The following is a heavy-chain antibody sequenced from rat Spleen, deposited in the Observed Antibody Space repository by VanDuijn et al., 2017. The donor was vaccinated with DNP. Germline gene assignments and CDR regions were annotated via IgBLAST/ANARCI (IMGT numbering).Heavy chain of an antibody. CDR2: ISPSGGST. CDR3: ARSGLGYWYFDF. J-gene: IGHJ1*01. Sequence: EVQLVESGGGLVQPGRSLKLSCAASGFTFSNYDMAWVRQAPTKGLEWVASISPSGGSTYYRDSVKGRFTISRDSAKSSIYLQMTSLKSEDTATYYCARSGLGYWYFDFWGPGTMVTVSS. CDR1: GFTFSNYD. V-gene: IGHV5-25*01.